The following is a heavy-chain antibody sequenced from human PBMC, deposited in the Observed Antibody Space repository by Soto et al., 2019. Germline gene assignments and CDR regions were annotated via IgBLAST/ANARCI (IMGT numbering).Heavy chain of an antibody. CDR1: GGSFSGYY. J-gene: IGHJ5*02. D-gene: IGHD5-12*01. V-gene: IGHV4-34*01. Sequence: TSETLSLTCAVFGGSFSGYYWSWIRQPPGKGLEWIGEINHSGSTNYNPSLKSRVTISVDTSKNQFSLKLSSVTAADTAVYYCARGGHGLRLRWSPFYGRGWFDPWGQGTLVTVSS. CDR3: ARGGHGLRLRWSPFYGRGWFDP. CDR2: INHSGST.